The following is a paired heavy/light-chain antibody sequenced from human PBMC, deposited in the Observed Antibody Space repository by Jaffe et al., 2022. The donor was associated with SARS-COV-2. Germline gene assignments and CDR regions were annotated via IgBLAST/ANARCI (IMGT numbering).Light chain of an antibody. V-gene: IGKV4-1*01. CDR1: QSVLFTSNNKNY. CDR3: QQYYTTPYT. CDR2: WAS. J-gene: IGKJ2*01. Sequence: DIVMTQSPDSLAVSLGERATINCKSSQSVLFTSNNKNYLTWYQQKPGQPPKVLIYWASTRESGVPDRFSGSGSGTDFTLTISSLQAEDVAIYYCQQYYTTPYTFGQGTKLEIK.
Heavy chain of an antibody. D-gene: IGHD4-17*01. V-gene: IGHV4-31*03. CDR1: GGSISSGGYH. CDR3: AGDNGDSGVGSFDH. J-gene: IGHJ4*02. Sequence: QVQLQESDPGLVRASQTLSLTCTVSGGSISSGGYHWNWIRQHPGKGLEWIAFISFSGSIRYNPSLQSRLTISVDTSKNQFSLRLSSVTAADTAIYYCAGDNGDSGVGSFDHWGQGTLVTVS. CDR2: ISFSGSI.